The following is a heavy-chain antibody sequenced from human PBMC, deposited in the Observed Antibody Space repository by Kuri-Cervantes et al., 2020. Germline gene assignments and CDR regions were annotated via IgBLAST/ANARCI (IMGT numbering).Heavy chain of an antibody. D-gene: IGHD6-6*01. J-gene: IGHJ5*02. CDR1: GFTFSSYS. CDR3: ARYSSSSLRAEGWCDP. Sequence: GGSLRLSCAASGFTFSSYSMNWVRQAPGKGLEWVANIKQDGSEKYYVDSVKGRFTISRDNAKNSLYLQMNSLRAEDTAVYYCARYSSSSLRAEGWCDPWGQGTLVTVSS. CDR2: IKQDGSEK. V-gene: IGHV3-7*01.